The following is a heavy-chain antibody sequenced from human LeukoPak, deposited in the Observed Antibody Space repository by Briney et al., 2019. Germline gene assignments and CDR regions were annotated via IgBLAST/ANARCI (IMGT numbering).Heavy chain of an antibody. D-gene: IGHD2-8*01. CDR3: AREKYCTNGVCYPYYYYGMDV. Sequence: RWASVKVSCKASGYTFTGYYMHWVRQAPGQGLEWMGWINPNSGGTNYAQKFQGRVTMTRDTSISTAYMELSRLRSDDTAVYYCAREKYCTNGVCYPYYYYGMDVWGQGTTVTVSS. CDR1: GYTFTGYY. CDR2: INPNSGGT. J-gene: IGHJ6*02. V-gene: IGHV1-2*02.